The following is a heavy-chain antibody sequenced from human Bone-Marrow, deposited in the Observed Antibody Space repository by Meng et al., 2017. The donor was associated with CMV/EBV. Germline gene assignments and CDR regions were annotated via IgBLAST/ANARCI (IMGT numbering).Heavy chain of an antibody. CDR2: ISSSGSTI. J-gene: IGHJ4*02. CDR1: GFTFSSYE. CDR3: ARRGDYSLDY. Sequence: GGSLRLSCAASGFTFSSYEMNWVRQAPGKGLEWVSYISSSGSTIYYADSVKGRFTISRDNAKNSLYLQMNSLRAEDTAVYYCARRGDYSLDYWGQGTLVTVPS. V-gene: IGHV3-48*03. D-gene: IGHD3-10*01.